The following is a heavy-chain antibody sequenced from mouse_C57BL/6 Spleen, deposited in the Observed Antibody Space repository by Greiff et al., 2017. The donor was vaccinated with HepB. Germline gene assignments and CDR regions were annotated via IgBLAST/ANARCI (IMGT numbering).Heavy chain of an antibody. J-gene: IGHJ2*01. V-gene: IGHV6-3*01. CDR2: IRLKSDNYAT. CDR1: GFTFSNYW. CDR3: TGGSSYYFDY. Sequence: EVKVEESGGGLVQPGGSMKLSCVASGFTFSNYWMNWVRQSPEKGLEWVAQIRLKSDNYATHYAESVKGRFTISRDDSKSSVYLQMNNLRAEDTGIYYCTGGSSYYFDYWGQGTTLTVSS. D-gene: IGHD1-1*01.